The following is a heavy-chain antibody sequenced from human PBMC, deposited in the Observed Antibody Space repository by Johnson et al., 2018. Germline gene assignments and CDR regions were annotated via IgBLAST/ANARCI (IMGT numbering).Heavy chain of an antibody. V-gene: IGHV3-30*04. CDR2: ISYDGSNK. J-gene: IGHJ3*02. D-gene: IGHD3-10*01. CDR1: GFTFSSYA. CDR3: AKDYYYGSGSYLPETFDI. Sequence: QVQLVQSGGGVVQPGRSLRLSCAASGFTFSSYAMHWVRQAPGKGLEWVAVISYDGSNKYYADSVKGRFTISRENSKNTLYLQMNSLRAEDTAVYYCAKDYYYGSGSYLPETFDIWGQGTMVTVSS.